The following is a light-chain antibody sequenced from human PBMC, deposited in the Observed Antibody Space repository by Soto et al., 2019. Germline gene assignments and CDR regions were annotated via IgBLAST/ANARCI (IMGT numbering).Light chain of an antibody. Sequence: QSALTQPASVSGSPGQSITISCTGTSSDVGGYDFVSWYQQRPGKAPKLIIYYVSNRPSGVSSRFSGSKSGNTASLTISGLQAEDDADYYCTSSTRIDIGVFGGGTKLTVL. V-gene: IGLV2-14*01. CDR1: SSDVGGYDF. CDR2: YVS. J-gene: IGLJ3*02. CDR3: TSSTRIDIGV.